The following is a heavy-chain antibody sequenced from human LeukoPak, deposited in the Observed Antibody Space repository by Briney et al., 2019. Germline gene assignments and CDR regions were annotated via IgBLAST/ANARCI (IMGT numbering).Heavy chain of an antibody. V-gene: IGHV1-18*01. D-gene: IGHD3-3*01. J-gene: IGHJ5*02. CDR3: ARDVADYDFWSGYPAVSSQGPNWFDP. CDR2: ISAYNGNT. Sequence: ASVKVSCKASGYAFTSYGISWVRQAPGQGLEWMGWISAYNGNTNYAQKLQGRVTMTTDTSTSTAYMELRSLRSDDTAVYYCARDVADYDFWSGYPAVSSQGPNWFDPWGQGTLVTVSS. CDR1: GYAFTSYG.